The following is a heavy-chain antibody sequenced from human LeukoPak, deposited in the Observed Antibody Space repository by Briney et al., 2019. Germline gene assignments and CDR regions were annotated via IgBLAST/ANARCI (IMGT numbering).Heavy chain of an antibody. CDR3: ARGPLLRYFEPERYYNWFDP. J-gene: IGHJ5*02. Sequence: SETLSLTCTVSGGSISSGSYYWNWIRQPAGKGLEWIGRIYTSGSTNYNPSLKSRVTISVDTSKNQFSLKLSSVTAADTAVYYCARGPLLRYFEPERYYNWFDPWGQGTLVTVSS. D-gene: IGHD3-9*01. CDR2: IYTSGST. CDR1: GGSISSGSYY. V-gene: IGHV4-61*02.